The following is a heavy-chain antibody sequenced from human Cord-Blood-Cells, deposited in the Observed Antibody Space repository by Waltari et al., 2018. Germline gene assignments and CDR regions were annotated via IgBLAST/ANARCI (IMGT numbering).Heavy chain of an antibody. Sequence: QLQLQESGPGLVKPSEPLSLTCPVSGGSFSSSSYYCGRIRQPPGKGLEWIGSIYYSGSTYYNPSLKSRVTISVDTSKNQFSLKLSSVTAADTAVYYCARSANDFWSGYYFDYWGQGTLVTVSS. J-gene: IGHJ4*02. CDR1: GGSFSSSSYY. CDR3: ARSANDFWSGYYFDY. V-gene: IGHV4-39*01. CDR2: IYYSGST. D-gene: IGHD3-3*01.